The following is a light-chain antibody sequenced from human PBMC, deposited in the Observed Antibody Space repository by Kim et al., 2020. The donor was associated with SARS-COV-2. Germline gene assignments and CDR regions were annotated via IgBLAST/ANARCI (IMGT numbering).Light chain of an antibody. CDR2: QDS. CDR3: QAWDSSIVV. J-gene: IGLJ2*01. Sequence: SPGQTASITCSGDKLGDKYACWYQQKPGQSPVLVIYQDSKRPSGIPERFSGSNSGNTATLTISGTQAMDEADYYCQAWDSSIVVFGGGTQLTVL. CDR1: KLGDKY. V-gene: IGLV3-1*01.